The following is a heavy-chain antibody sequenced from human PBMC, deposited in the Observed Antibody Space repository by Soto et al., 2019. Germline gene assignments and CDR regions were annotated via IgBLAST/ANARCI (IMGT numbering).Heavy chain of an antibody. V-gene: IGHV4-38-2*01. CDR1: GESISSGYY. CDR2: IYHSGTT. CDR3: ERTENVGYSAH. D-gene: IGHD2-21*01. Sequence: PSETLCLTCAVSGESISSGYYRAWSRQPPGKWLAWIGSIYHSGTTYYNPSLKSRVTISVDTSKNQFSLKLSSVTAADSAVYYCERTENVGYSAHLGQGALVNVSS. J-gene: IGHJ4*02.